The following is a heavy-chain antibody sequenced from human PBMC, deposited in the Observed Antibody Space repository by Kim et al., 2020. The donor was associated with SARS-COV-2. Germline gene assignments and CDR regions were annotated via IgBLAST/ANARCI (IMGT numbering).Heavy chain of an antibody. CDR3: AKTSVAETSSLWFGELLFCFDY. Sequence: GGSLRLSCAASGFTFNTFAMSWVRQAPGKGLEWVATISDSASATDYADSVKGRLTISRDNSKNLLYLSFNGLRAEDTAVYYCAKTSVAETSSLWFGELLFCFDYWGQGTLVTVSS. V-gene: IGHV3-23*01. CDR1: GFTFNTFA. CDR2: ISDSASAT. D-gene: IGHD3-10*01. J-gene: IGHJ4*02.